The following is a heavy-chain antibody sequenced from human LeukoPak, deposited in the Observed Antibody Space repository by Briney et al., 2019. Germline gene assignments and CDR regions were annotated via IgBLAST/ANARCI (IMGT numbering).Heavy chain of an antibody. CDR2: IYYSGST. Sequence: PSETLSLTCTVSGGSISSSSYYWGWIRQPPGKGLEWIGSIYYSGSTYYNPSLKSRVTISVDTSKNQFSLKLSSVTAADTAVYYCAGEEGVYCTGGSCWRFDYWGQGTLVTVSS. J-gene: IGHJ4*02. CDR3: AGEEGVYCTGGSCWRFDY. V-gene: IGHV4-39*01. CDR1: GGSISSSSYY. D-gene: IGHD2-15*01.